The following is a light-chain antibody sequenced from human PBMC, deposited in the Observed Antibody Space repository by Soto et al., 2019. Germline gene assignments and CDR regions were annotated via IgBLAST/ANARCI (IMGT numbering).Light chain of an antibody. J-gene: IGKJ1*01. CDR2: GAS. CDR3: QQYNNWPRV. Sequence: EVLMTQSPVTLPVSPGERVTLSCRASQSVSSNLAWYQQKPGQAPRLLFYGASTRAAGVPARFSGSGSGTEFTLTISSLQSEDFAVYYCQQYNNWPRVFGQGTRVEIK. V-gene: IGKV3D-15*01. CDR1: QSVSSN.